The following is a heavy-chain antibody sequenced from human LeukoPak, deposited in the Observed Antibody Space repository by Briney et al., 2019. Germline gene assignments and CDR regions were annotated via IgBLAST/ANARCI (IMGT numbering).Heavy chain of an antibody. D-gene: IGHD1-26*01. J-gene: IGHJ3*02. CDR2: IYYSGST. CDR1: GGSISSYY. Sequence: PSETLSLTCTVSGGSISSYYWSWIRQPPGKGLEWIGYIYYSGSTNYNPSLKSRVTISVDTSKNQFSLKLSSVTAADTAVYYCARVRLSWELLHSYDAFDIWGQGTMVTVSS. CDR3: ARVRLSWELLHSYDAFDI. V-gene: IGHV4-59*01.